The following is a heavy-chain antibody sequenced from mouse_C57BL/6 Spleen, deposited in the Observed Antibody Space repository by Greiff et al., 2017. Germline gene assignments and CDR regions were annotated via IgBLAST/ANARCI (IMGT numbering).Heavy chain of an antibody. V-gene: IGHV10-1*01. D-gene: IGHD2-2*01. CDR1: GFSFNTYA. J-gene: IGHJ2*01. CDR3: VCGGGYQGFDY. Sequence: DVKLVESGGGLVQPKGSLKLSCAASGFSFNTYAMNWVRQAPGKGLEWVARIRSKSNNYATYYADSVKDRFTISRDDSESMLYLQMNNLKTEDTAMYYCVCGGGYQGFDYWGQGTTLTVSS. CDR2: IRSKSNNYAT.